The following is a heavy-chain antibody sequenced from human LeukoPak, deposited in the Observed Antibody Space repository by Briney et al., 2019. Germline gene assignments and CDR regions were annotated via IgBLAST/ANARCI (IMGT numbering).Heavy chain of an antibody. CDR2: IYPGDSDT. Sequence: GESLKISCKGSGYSFTSYWIGWVRQMPGKGLEWMGIIYPGDSDTSYSPSFQGQVTISADKSISTAYLQWSSLKASDTAMYYCARRDCTNGVCHSFDYWGQGTLVTVSS. CDR3: ARRDCTNGVCHSFDY. J-gene: IGHJ4*02. CDR1: GYSFTSYW. D-gene: IGHD2-8*01. V-gene: IGHV5-51*01.